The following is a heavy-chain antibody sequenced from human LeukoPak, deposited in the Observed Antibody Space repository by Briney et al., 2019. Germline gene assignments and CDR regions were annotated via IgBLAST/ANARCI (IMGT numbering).Heavy chain of an antibody. CDR2: ISGSGGST. CDR3: AKISASGSYYFDY. CDR1: GFTFSSYW. D-gene: IGHD1-26*01. V-gene: IGHV3-23*01. Sequence: GGSLRLSCAASGFTFSSYWMSWVRQAPGKGLEWVSAISGSGGSTYYADSVKGRFTISRDNSKNTLYLQMNSLRAEDTAAYYCAKISASGSYYFDYWGQGTLVTVSS. J-gene: IGHJ4*02.